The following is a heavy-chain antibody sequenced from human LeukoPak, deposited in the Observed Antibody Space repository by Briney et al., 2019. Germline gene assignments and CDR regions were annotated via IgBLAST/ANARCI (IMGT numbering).Heavy chain of an antibody. J-gene: IGHJ4*02. CDR3: ARSIPYGTTWYGRSDY. Sequence: PGGSLRLSCAASGFPFSSYSMTWVRQAPGKGLEWVANIKPDGPTKFYVDSVKGRFTISRDNALNSLYLQMNSLRAEDTAIYYCARSIPYGTTWYGRSDYWGQGTLVTVSS. CDR1: GFPFSSYS. CDR2: IKPDGPTK. D-gene: IGHD6-13*01. V-gene: IGHV3-7*03.